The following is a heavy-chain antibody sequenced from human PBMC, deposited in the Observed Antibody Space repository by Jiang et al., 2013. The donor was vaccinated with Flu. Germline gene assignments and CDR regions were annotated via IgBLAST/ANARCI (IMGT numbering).Heavy chain of an antibody. D-gene: IGHD6-19*01. Sequence: VQLVESGGGVVQPGRSLRLSCAASGFTFSSYGMHWVRQAPGKGLEWVAVISYDGSNKYYADSVKGRFTISRDNSKNTLYLQMNSLRAEDTAVYYCARNPGRWLVSGPSHGMDVWGQGTTGHRL. CDR2: ISYDGSNK. CDR1: GFTFSSYG. V-gene: IGHV3-30*03. J-gene: IGHJ6*02. CDR3: ARNPGRWLVSGPSHGMDV.